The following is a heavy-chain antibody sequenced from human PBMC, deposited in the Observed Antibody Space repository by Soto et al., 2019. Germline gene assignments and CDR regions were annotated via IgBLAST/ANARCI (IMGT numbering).Heavy chain of an antibody. D-gene: IGHD3-3*01. CDR1: GYTFTKYD. V-gene: IGHV1-18*04. CDR2: ISPNSGRP. J-gene: IGHJ4*02. CDR3: VRQYYDFWTDHPAFDF. Sequence: ASVKVSCKTSGYTFTKYDISWVRQAPGQGLEWLGLISPNSGRPSYAQKFEGRVTMTTDTSTTTAYLELRSLRSDDTAVYYCVRQYYDFWTDHPAFDFWGQGTLVTVSS.